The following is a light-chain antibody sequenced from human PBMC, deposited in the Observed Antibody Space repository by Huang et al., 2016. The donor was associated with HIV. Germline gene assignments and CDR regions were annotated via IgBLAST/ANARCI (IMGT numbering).Light chain of an antibody. CDR3: MQALQTRG. CDR1: QSVLHNNGHNY. CDR2: LSA. Sequence: DIVMTQSPLSLAVTPGESASISCRSSQSVLHNNGHNYLDWYVQKPGQSPHVLRYLSAKRGSGGPERVRGRGSGTNFKLDISGVEAEDGGVYYCMQALQTRGFGQGTKVEIK. V-gene: IGKV2-28*01. J-gene: IGKJ1*01.